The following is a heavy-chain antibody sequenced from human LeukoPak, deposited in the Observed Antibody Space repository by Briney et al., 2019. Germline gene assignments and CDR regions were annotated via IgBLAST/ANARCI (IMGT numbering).Heavy chain of an antibody. V-gene: IGHV3-20*04. J-gene: IGHJ4*02. Sequence: GGSLRLSCAASGFTFSSYGMSWVRQAPGKGLEWVSGINWNGGSTGYADSVKGRFTISRDNAKNSLYLQMDSLRAEDTALYYCARTYYYDSSGHTAYYFDYWGQGTLVTVSS. CDR1: GFTFSSYG. D-gene: IGHD3-22*01. CDR3: ARTYYYDSSGHTAYYFDY. CDR2: INWNGGST.